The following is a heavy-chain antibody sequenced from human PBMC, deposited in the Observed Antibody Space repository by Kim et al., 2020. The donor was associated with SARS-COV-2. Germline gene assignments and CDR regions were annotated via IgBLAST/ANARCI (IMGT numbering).Heavy chain of an antibody. CDR3: ARDGGKHCSSTSCYLVY. CDR2: ISAYNGNT. CDR1: GYTFTSYG. V-gene: IGHV1-18*04. J-gene: IGHJ4*02. Sequence: ASVKVSCKASGYTFTSYGISWVRQAPGQGLEWMGWISAYNGNTNYAQKLQGRVTMTTDTSTSTAYMELRSLRSDDTAVYYCARDGGKHCSSTSCYLVYWGQGTLVTVSS. D-gene: IGHD2-2*01.